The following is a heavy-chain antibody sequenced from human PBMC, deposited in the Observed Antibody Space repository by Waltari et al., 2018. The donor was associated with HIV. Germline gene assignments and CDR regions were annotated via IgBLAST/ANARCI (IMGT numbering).Heavy chain of an antibody. V-gene: IGHV4-39*01. CDR1: GGSISSSSYY. CDR2: IYYSGST. CDR3: ARQGRIAALYFDY. J-gene: IGHJ4*02. Sequence: QLQLQESGPGLVKPSETLSLTCTVSGGSISSSSYYWGWIRQPPGKGLDWIGRIYYSGSTNYNPSLKSRVTISVDTSKNQFSRKLSSVTAADTAVYYCARQGRIAALYFDYWGQGTLVTVSS. D-gene: IGHD6-6*01.